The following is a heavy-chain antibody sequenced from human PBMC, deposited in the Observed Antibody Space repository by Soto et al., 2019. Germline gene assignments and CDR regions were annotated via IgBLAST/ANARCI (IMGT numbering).Heavy chain of an antibody. CDR1: GGSFSGYY. J-gene: IGHJ5*02. CDR3: ARGSIAARLNWFDP. Sequence: QVQLQQWGAGLLKPSETLSLTCAVYGGSFSGYYWSWIRQPPGKGLEWIGEINHSGSTNYNPSLKSRVTISVDTSKNQFSVKLSSVTAADTAVYYCARGSIAARLNWFDPWGQGTLVTVSS. D-gene: IGHD6-6*01. CDR2: INHSGST. V-gene: IGHV4-34*01.